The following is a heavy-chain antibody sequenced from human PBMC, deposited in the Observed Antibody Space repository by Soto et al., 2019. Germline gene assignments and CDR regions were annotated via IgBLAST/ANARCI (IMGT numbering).Heavy chain of an antibody. CDR2: MNPNSGNT. Sequence: QVQLVQSGAEVKKPGASVKVSCKASGYTFTSYDINWVLQDTGQGLEWMGWMNPNSGNTGYAQKFQGRVTMTRNTSISTAYMELSSLRSEDTAVYYCARESEEMAAVDYWGQGTLVTVSS. CDR1: GYTFTSYD. D-gene: IGHD6-19*01. V-gene: IGHV1-8*01. J-gene: IGHJ4*02. CDR3: ARESEEMAAVDY.